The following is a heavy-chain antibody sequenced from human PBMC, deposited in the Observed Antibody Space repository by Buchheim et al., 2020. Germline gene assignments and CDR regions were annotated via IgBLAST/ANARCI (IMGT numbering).Heavy chain of an antibody. D-gene: IGHD2-15*01. CDR1: GFTFSSYA. J-gene: IGHJ4*02. CDR3: AKGSVWLLHISEELFDY. Sequence: EVQLLESGGGLVQPGGSLRLSCAASGFTFSSYAMSWVRQAPGKGLEWVSAISGSGGSTYYADSVKGRFTISRDNSKNTLYLPMNSLRAEDTAVYYCAKGSVWLLHISEELFDYWGQGTL. V-gene: IGHV3-23*01. CDR2: ISGSGGST.